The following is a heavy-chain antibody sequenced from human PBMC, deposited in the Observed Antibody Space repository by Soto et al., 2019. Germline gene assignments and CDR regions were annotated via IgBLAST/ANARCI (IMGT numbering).Heavy chain of an antibody. CDR3: ARAPLGIVATIWPPDFDY. CDR1: GGSISSGDYY. J-gene: IGHJ4*02. D-gene: IGHD5-12*01. V-gene: IGHV4-30-4*01. CDR2: IYYSGST. Sequence: PSETLSLTCTVSGGSISSGDYYWSWIRQPPGKGLEWIGYIYYSGSTYYDPSLKSRVTISVATSKNQFSLKLSSVTAADTAVYYCARAPLGIVATIWPPDFDYWGQGTLVTVSS.